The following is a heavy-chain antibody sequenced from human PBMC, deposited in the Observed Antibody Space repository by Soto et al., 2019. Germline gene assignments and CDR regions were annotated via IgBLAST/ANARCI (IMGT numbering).Heavy chain of an antibody. CDR1: GHTFTSYG. CDR2: ISAYNGNT. CDR3: ARGTRIVATISWFDP. Sequence: ASVKVSCKASGHTFTSYGISWVRQAPGQGLEWMGWISAYNGNTNYAQKLQGRVTMTTDTSTSTAYMELRSLRSDDTAVYYCARGTRIVATISWFDPWGQGTLVTVSS. V-gene: IGHV1-18*01. D-gene: IGHD5-12*01. J-gene: IGHJ5*02.